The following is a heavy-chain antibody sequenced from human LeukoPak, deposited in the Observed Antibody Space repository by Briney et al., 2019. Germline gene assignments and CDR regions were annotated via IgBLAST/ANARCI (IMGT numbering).Heavy chain of an antibody. CDR3: AKPHGASGYYQTDAFDI. J-gene: IGHJ3*02. CDR2: ISGSGGST. V-gene: IGHV3-23*01. Sequence: GGSLRLSCAASGFTVSSNYMSWVRQAPGKGLEWVSAISGSGGSTYYADSVKGRFTISRDNSKNTLYLQMNSLRAEDTAVYYCAKPHGASGYYQTDAFDIWGQGTMVTVSS. D-gene: IGHD3-22*01. CDR1: GFTVSSNY.